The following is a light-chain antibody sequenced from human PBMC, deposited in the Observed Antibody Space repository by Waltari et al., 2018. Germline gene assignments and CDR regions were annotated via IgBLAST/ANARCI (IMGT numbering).Light chain of an antibody. V-gene: IGLV2-8*01. Sequence: QSALTQPPSASGSHGPSVTISCTGTSSDVGVYNYVSWYQQHPGKAPKLMIYEVSKRPSGVPDRFSGSKSGNTASLTVSGLQAEDEADYYCSSYAGSNNLVFGGGTKLTVL. CDR3: SSYAGSNNLV. J-gene: IGLJ2*01. CDR1: SSDVGVYNY. CDR2: EVS.